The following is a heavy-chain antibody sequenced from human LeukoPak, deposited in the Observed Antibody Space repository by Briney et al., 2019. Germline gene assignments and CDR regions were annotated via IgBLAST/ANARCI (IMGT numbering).Heavy chain of an antibody. V-gene: IGHV1-2*02. Sequence: ASVKVSGKASGYTFTGYYMHWVRQAPGQGLEWMGWINPNSGGTNYAQKFQGRVTMTRDTSISTAYMELSRLSSVTAADTAVYYCARHSSSIAATGGGAFDIWGQGTMVTVSS. CDR2: INPNSGGT. D-gene: IGHD6-6*01. J-gene: IGHJ3*02. CDR3: ARHSSSIAATGGGAFDI. CDR1: GYTFTGYY.